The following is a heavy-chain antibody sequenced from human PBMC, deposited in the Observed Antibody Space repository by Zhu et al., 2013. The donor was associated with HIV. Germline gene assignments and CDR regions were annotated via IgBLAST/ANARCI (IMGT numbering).Heavy chain of an antibody. CDR2: INPSGGST. J-gene: IGHJ4*02. CDR3: ASGWGIAAAAFDY. V-gene: IGHV1-46*01. CDR1: SYSFTSHG. Sequence: QVQLVQSGAEVKKPGASVKVSCKASSYSFTSHGISWVRQAPGQGLEWMGIINPSGGSTSYAQKFQGRVTMTRDTSTSTVYMELSSLRSEDTAVYYCASGWGIAAAAFDYWGQGTLVTVSS. D-gene: IGHD6-13*01.